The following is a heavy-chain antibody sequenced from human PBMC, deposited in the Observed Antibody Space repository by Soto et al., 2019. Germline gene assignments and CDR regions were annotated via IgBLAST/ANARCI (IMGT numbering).Heavy chain of an antibody. Sequence: SETLSLTCTVSGGSISSGGYYWSWIRQHPGKGLEWIGYIYYSGSTYYNPSLKSRVTISVDTSKNQFSLKLSSVTAADTAVYYCATSPYCSSTSCYRQNWFDPWGQGTLVTVSS. CDR1: GGSISSGGYY. D-gene: IGHD2-2*01. V-gene: IGHV4-31*03. J-gene: IGHJ5*02. CDR3: ATSPYCSSTSCYRQNWFDP. CDR2: IYYSGST.